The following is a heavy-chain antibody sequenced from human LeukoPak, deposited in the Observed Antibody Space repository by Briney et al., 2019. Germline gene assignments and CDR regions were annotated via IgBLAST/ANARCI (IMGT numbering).Heavy chain of an antibody. J-gene: IGHJ6*03. V-gene: IGHV1-69*13. CDR2: IIPIFGTA. CDR3: ARGIVVVPAAIYYYMDV. CDR1: GGTFSSYA. Sequence: SVKVSCKASGGTFSSYAISWVRQAPGQGLEWMGGIIPIFGTANYAQKFQGRVTITADESTSTAYMELSSLRSEDTAVYYCARGIVVVPAAIYYYMDVWGKGTTVTVSS. D-gene: IGHD2-2*01.